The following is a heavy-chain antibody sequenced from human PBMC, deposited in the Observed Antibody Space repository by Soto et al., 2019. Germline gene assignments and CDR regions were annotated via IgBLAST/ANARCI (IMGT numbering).Heavy chain of an antibody. CDR3: TTDRYCSGGSCYQRYYYYMDV. J-gene: IGHJ6*03. Sequence: EVQLVESGGGLVKPGGSLRLSCAASEFPFSTAWWSGFRQAPGKGLEWVGRIKRKTDGGTTDYAAPVKGRFTISRDDSKNTLYLQMNSLKTEDTAVYYCTTDRYCSGGSCYQRYYYYMDVWGKGTTVTVSS. D-gene: IGHD2-15*01. CDR2: IKRKTDGGTT. CDR1: EFPFSTAW. V-gene: IGHV3-15*01.